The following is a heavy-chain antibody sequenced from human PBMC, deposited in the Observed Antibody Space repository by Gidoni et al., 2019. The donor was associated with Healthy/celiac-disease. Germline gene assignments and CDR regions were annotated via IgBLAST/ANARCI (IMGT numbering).Heavy chain of an antibody. CDR3: ARDRDGYNWFDP. CDR2: ISSSSSYI. J-gene: IGHJ5*02. D-gene: IGHD3-10*01. CDR1: GFTFRSYS. V-gene: IGHV3-21*01. Sequence: EVQLVESGGGLVKPGGSLRLSCAAAGFTFRSYSMNWVRQAPGKGLEWVSSISSSSSYIYYADSVKGRFTISRDNAKNSLYLQMNSLGAEDTAVYYCARDRDGYNWFDPWGQGTLVTVSS.